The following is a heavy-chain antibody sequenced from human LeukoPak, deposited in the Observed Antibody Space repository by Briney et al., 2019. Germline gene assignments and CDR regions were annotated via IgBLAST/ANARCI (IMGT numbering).Heavy chain of an antibody. CDR2: INPSGGST. J-gene: IGHJ4*02. CDR1: GYTFTSYY. D-gene: IGHD3-22*01. Sequence: ASVKVSCKASGYTFTSYYMHWVRQAPGQGLEWMGIINPSGGSTSYAQKFQGRVTMTRDTSTSTVYMELSSLRSEDTAVYYCARDTADDSSGYYFDYWGQGTLVTVSS. V-gene: IGHV1-46*01. CDR3: ARDTADDSSGYYFDY.